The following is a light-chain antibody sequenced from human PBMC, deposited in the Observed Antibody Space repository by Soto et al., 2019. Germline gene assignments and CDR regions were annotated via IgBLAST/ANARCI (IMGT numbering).Light chain of an antibody. CDR1: SSDVGGYNY. CDR3: SSYTSSIL. V-gene: IGLV2-14*01. J-gene: IGLJ2*01. CDR2: DVS. Sequence: SALTQPASVSGSPGQSITISCTGTSSDVGGYNYVSWYQQHPGKAPKLMIYDVSNRPSGVYNRFSGSKSGNTASLTISGLQAEDEADYYCSSYTSSILFGGGTKVTVL.